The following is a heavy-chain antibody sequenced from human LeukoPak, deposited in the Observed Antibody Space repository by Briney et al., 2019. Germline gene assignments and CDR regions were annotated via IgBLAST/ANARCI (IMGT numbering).Heavy chain of an antibody. V-gene: IGHV4-38-2*02. D-gene: IGHD3-22*01. J-gene: IGHJ6*03. CDR1: GYSISSGYY. CDR3: ARAEDSSGYYYYYYYYMDV. CDR2: IYHSGST. Sequence: SETLSLTCTVSGYSISSGYYWGWIRQPPGKGLEWIGSIYHSGSTYYNPSLKSRVTISVDTSKNQFSLKLSSVTAADTAVYYCARAEDSSGYYYYYYYYMDVWGKGTTVTVSS.